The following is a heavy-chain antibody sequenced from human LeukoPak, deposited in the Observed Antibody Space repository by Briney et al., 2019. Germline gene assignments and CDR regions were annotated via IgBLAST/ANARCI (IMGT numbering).Heavy chain of an antibody. V-gene: IGHV4-39*01. Sequence: PSETQSLTCTVSGGSISSSSYYWGWIRQPPGKGLEWIGSIYYSGSTYYNPSLKSRVTISVDTSKNQFSLKLSSVTAADTAVYYCARGPRVGATCAFDIWGQGTMVTVSS. CDR3: ARGPRVGATCAFDI. J-gene: IGHJ3*02. D-gene: IGHD1-26*01. CDR2: IYYSGST. CDR1: GGSISSSSYY.